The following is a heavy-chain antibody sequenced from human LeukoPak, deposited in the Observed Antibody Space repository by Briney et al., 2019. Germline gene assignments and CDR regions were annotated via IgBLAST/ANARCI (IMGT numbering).Heavy chain of an antibody. J-gene: IGHJ6*03. V-gene: IGHV4-39*07. CDR1: GGSISSSSYY. CDR3: ARGLRSWSDLYYYYMDV. CDR2: IYYSGST. Sequence: SETLSLTCTVSGGSISSSSYYWGWIRQPPGKGLEWIGSIYYSGSTYYNPSLKSRVTISVDTSKNQFSLKLSSVTAADTAVYYCARGLRSWSDLYYYYMDVWGKGTTVTVSS. D-gene: IGHD6-13*01.